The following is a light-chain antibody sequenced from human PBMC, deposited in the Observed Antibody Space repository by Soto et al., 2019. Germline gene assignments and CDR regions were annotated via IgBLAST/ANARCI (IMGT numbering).Light chain of an antibody. V-gene: IGLV2-23*01. CDR3: CSYAGSSTVV. Sequence: QSVLTQPPSASGAPGQGVTISCSGTSSNIGSTTVNWYQQVPGTAPKLMIYEGSKRPSGVSNRFSGSKSGNTASLTISGLQAEDEADYYCCSYAGSSTVVFGGGTKLTVL. CDR2: EGS. J-gene: IGLJ2*01. CDR1: SSNIGSTT.